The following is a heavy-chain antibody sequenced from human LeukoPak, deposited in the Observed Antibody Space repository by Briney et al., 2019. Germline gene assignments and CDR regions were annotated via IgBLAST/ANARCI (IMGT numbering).Heavy chain of an antibody. D-gene: IGHD3-10*01. CDR2: ISNDGSNK. CDR3: ARDIYFSRTYYYWGPFDY. J-gene: IGHJ4*02. Sequence: GGSLRLSCAASGFTFSDHAMHWGRQAPGKGLEWVAVISNDGSNKYYADSVKGGFTISRDDSKDTVYLQVNSLRAEDTAVYYCARDIYFSRTYYYWGPFDYWGRGTLVPVSS. V-gene: IGHV3-30*03. CDR1: GFTFSDHA.